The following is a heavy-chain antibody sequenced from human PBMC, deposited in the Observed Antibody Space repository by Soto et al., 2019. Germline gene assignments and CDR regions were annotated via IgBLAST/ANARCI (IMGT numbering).Heavy chain of an antibody. CDR1: GGSFSGYY. CDR2: INHSGST. CDR3: ARVRYCRGGSCYGQAFDY. Sequence: PSETRSLTCAVYGGSFSGYYWSWIRQPPGKGLEWIGEINHSGSTNYNPSLKSRVTISVDTSKNQFSLKLSSVTAADTAVYYCARVRYCRGGSCYGQAFDYWGQGALVTVSS. J-gene: IGHJ4*02. V-gene: IGHV4-34*01. D-gene: IGHD2-15*01.